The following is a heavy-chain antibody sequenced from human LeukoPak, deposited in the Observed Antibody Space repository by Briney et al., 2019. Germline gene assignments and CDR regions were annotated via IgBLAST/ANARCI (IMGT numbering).Heavy chain of an antibody. Sequence: GGSLRLSCAASGFTFSSHWMSWVRQAPGKGLEWVANIKQDGSEKYYVDSVKGRFTISRDNAKNSLYLQMNSLRAEDTAVYYCARDLRSEELLSYYFGYWGQGTLVTVSS. D-gene: IGHD2-15*01. V-gene: IGHV3-7*01. CDR1: GFTFSSHW. CDR3: ARDLRSEELLSYYFGY. J-gene: IGHJ4*02. CDR2: IKQDGSEK.